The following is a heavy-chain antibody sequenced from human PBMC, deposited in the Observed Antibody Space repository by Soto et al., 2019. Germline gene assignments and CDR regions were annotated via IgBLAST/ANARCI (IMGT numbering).Heavy chain of an antibody. V-gene: IGHV4-39*01. CDR3: ARRSYSSVDL. D-gene: IGHD6-19*01. CDR1: GGSISSSSYY. Sequence: QLQLQESGPGLVKPSETLSLTCTVSGGSISSSSYYWGWIRQPPGKGLEWIGSIYYSGSTYYNPSLKXLVVIXXDTSKNQFSLKLSSVTAADTAVYYCARRSYSSVDLWGRGTLVTVSS. CDR2: IYYSGST. J-gene: IGHJ2*01.